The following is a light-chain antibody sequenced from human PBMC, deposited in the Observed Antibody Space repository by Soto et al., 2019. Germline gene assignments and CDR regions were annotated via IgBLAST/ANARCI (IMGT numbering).Light chain of an antibody. CDR2: EVS. J-gene: IGLJ1*01. Sequence: QSVLTQPASVSGSPGQLITISCTGTSSDVGGYNSVSWYQHHPGKAPKLMIYEVSNRPSGVSNRFSGSKSGNTASLAISGLXAEDEADYYCSSYTNSATPCVFGTGTKVT. CDR1: SSDVGGYNS. V-gene: IGLV2-14*01. CDR3: SSYTNSATPCV.